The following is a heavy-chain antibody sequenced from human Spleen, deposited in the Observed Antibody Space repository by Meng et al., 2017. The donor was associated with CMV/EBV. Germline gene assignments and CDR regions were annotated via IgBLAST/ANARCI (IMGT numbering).Heavy chain of an antibody. Sequence: GGSLRLSCAASGFTFSGYNMNWVRQAPGKGLEWVSYISRGNSTIFYADSVQGRFTISRDNAENFLFLQMTSLRAEDTAVYYCARERSECIDVWGQGTPVTVSS. V-gene: IGHV3-48*04. CDR3: ARERSECIDV. CDR1: GFTFSGYN. J-gene: IGHJ6*02. CDR2: ISRGNSTI. D-gene: IGHD2-15*01.